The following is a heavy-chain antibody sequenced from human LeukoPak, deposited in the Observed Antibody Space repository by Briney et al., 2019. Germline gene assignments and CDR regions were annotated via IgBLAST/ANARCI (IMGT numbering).Heavy chain of an antibody. CDR2: ITTSLTI. J-gene: IGHJ4*02. CDR3: ARVQGYSSGWSGGYFDF. Sequence: GGSLRLSCAASGFTFSTYTMTWVRQAPGKGLEWVSYITTSLTIYYADSVKGRFTISRDNAKNSLYLQMNSLSAEDTAVYYCARVQGYSSGWSGGYFDFRGQGTLVTVSS. CDR1: GFTFSTYT. V-gene: IGHV3-48*01. D-gene: IGHD6-19*01.